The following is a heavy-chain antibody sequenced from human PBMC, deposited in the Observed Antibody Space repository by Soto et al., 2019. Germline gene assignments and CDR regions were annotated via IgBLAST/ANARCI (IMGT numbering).Heavy chain of an antibody. CDR3: ARWQADGDYYYYGMDV. Sequence: QVQLQESGPGLVKPSQTLSLTCTVSGGSISSGDYYWSWIRQPPGKGLEWIGYIYYSGSTYYNPSLKSRVTISVDTSKNQFSLKLSSVTAADTAVYYCARWQADGDYYYYGMDVWGQGTTVTVSS. D-gene: IGHD4-17*01. CDR1: GGSISSGDYY. CDR2: IYYSGST. V-gene: IGHV4-30-4*01. J-gene: IGHJ6*02.